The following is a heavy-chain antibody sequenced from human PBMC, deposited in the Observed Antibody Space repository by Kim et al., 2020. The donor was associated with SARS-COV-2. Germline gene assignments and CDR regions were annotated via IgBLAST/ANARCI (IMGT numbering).Heavy chain of an antibody. V-gene: IGHV4-34*01. D-gene: IGHD3-10*01. Sequence: YTPSLKSRVTVSVDTDKSQYSLKLSSVTAADTAVYYCARIRYGSGSYVDYWGQGTLVTVSS. CDR3: ARIRYGSGSYVDY. J-gene: IGHJ4*02.